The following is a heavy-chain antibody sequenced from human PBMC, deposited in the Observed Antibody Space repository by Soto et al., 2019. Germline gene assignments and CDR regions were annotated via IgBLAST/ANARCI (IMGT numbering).Heavy chain of an antibody. J-gene: IGHJ6*03. CDR1: GFTFSSYA. Sequence: GGSLRLSCAASGFTFSSYAMSWVRQAPGKGLEWVSAISGSGGSTYYADSVKGRFTISRDNSKNTLYLQMNSLRAEDTAVYYCARGGLLWFGTNLGLNVMDVWGKGTTVTVSS. CDR2: ISGSGGST. CDR3: ARGGLLWFGTNLGLNVMDV. D-gene: IGHD3-10*01. V-gene: IGHV3-23*01.